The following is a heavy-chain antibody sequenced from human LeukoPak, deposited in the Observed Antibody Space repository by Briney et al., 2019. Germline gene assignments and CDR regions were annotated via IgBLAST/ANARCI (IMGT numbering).Heavy chain of an antibody. V-gene: IGHV3-53*04. J-gene: IGHJ4*02. CDR3: ARVDTVMAYYFDL. D-gene: IGHD5-18*01. CDR1: GFTVSTYC. Sequence: GGSLRLSCAASGFTVSTYCMTWVRQAPGKGLEWVSTIYSGGTTYYADSVMGRFTISRHNSRNTLYLQMNSLRAEDTAVYYCARVDTVMAYYFDLWGQGTLVTVSS. CDR2: IYSGGTT.